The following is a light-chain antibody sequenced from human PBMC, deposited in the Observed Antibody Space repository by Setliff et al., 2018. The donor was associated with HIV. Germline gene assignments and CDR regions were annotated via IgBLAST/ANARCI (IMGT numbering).Light chain of an antibody. CDR2: DVS. J-gene: IGLJ1*01. V-gene: IGLV2-14*03. Sequence: QSALTQPASVSGSPGQSITISCTGTSSDIGGYNYVSRYQQHPGKAPKLMIYDVSNRPSGVSNRFSGSKSGNTASLTISGLQAEDEADYYCSSYTSSSTLPFVFGAGTKVTVL. CDR1: SSDIGGYNY. CDR3: SSYTSSSTLPFV.